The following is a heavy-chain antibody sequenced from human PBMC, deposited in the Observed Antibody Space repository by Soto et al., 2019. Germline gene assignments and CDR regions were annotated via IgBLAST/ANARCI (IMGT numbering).Heavy chain of an antibody. D-gene: IGHD5-18*01. CDR1: FTCRSFA. J-gene: IGHJ6*02. V-gene: IGHV3-30-3*01. CDR2: ISYDGSNK. CDR3: ARDYGYSDGYGYYYYGMEV. Sequence: FTCRSFAMHWISKAQSKGLEWVAVISYDGSNKYYADSVKGRFTISRDNSKNTLYLQMNSLRAEDTAVYYCARDYGYSDGYGYYYYGMEVWGQGSTVTVSS.